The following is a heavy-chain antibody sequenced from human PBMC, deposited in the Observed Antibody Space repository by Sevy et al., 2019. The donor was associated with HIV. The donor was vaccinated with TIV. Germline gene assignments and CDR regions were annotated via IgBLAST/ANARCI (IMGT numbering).Heavy chain of an antibody. D-gene: IGHD6-19*01. CDR1: GFTFDDYA. J-gene: IGHJ4*02. CDR2: ISWNSGSI. Sequence: GGSLRLSCAASGFTFDDYAMHWVRQAPGKGLEWVSGISWNSGSIGYADSVKGRFTISRDNAKNSLYLQMNSLRAEDTALYYCAKGGYYSSGSDGYFDYWGQGTMVTVSS. V-gene: IGHV3-9*01. CDR3: AKGGYYSSGSDGYFDY.